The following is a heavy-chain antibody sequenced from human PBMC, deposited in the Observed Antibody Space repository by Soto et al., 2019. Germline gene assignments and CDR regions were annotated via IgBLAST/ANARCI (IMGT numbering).Heavy chain of an antibody. CDR2: ISAYNGNT. D-gene: IGHD5-12*01. Sequence: QVQLVQSGAEVKKPGASVKVSCKASGYTFTSYGISWVRQAPGQGLEWMGWISAYNGNTNYAQQLQRRVTMTTDTSTSTAYMELRSLSSDETAVYYCATPGRDGYNPLNFDYWGQGTLVTVSS. V-gene: IGHV1-18*01. CDR3: ATPGRDGYNPLNFDY. CDR1: GYTFTSYG. J-gene: IGHJ4*02.